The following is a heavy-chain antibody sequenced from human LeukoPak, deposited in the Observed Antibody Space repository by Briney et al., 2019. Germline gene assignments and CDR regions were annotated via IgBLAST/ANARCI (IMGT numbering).Heavy chain of an antibody. CDR2: IYYSGST. CDR1: GGSVSSGSYY. CDR3: AIGYDSSGIDY. J-gene: IGHJ4*02. V-gene: IGHV4-61*01. Sequence: SETLSLTCTVSGGSVSSGSYYWSWTRQPPGKGLEWIGYIYYSGSTNYNPSLKSRVTISVDTSKNQFSLKLSSVTAADTAVYYCAIGYDSSGIDYWGQGTLVTVSS. D-gene: IGHD3-22*01.